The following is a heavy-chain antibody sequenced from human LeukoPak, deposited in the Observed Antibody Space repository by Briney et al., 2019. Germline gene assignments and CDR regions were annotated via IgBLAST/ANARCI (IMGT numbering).Heavy chain of an antibody. D-gene: IGHD3-10*01. CDR1: GFTFSSYA. J-gene: IGHJ4*02. CDR3: ARGRITMVRGVTYFDY. V-gene: IGHV3-48*04. CDR2: ISSSGSTI. Sequence: GRSLRLSCAASGFTFSSYAMHWIRQAPGKGLEWVSYISSSGSTIYYADSVKGRFTISRDNAKNSLYLQMNSLRAEDTAVYYCARGRITMVRGVTYFDYWGQGTLVTVSS.